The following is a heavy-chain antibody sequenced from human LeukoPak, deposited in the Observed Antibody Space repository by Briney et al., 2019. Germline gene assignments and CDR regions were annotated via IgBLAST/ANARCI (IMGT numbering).Heavy chain of an antibody. Sequence: ASVKVSCKASGYTFTSYAMNWVRQAPGQGLEWMGWINPNSGGTNYAQKFQGRVTMTRDTSISTAYMELSRLRSDDTAVYYCARAHDSSGWVYFDYWGQGTLVTVSS. CDR3: ARAHDSSGWVYFDY. J-gene: IGHJ4*02. CDR2: INPNSGGT. CDR1: GYTFTSYA. V-gene: IGHV1-2*02. D-gene: IGHD6-19*01.